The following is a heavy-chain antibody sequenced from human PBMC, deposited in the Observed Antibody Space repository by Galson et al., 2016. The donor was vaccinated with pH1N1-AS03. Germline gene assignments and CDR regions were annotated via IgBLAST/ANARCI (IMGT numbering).Heavy chain of an antibody. CDR1: GFTFSNKW. CDR2: IYHSGST. CDR3: VMDPTTWMRFDY. J-gene: IGHJ4*02. D-gene: IGHD2-8*01. Sequence: SLRLSCAASGFTFSNKWMHWVRHTPGKGLEWIGNIYHSGSTYYNPSLKSRVTISLDKSKNQFSLKLNSVTAADTAVYFCVMDPTTWMRFDYWGKGSLVIVPS. V-gene: IGHV4-4*01.